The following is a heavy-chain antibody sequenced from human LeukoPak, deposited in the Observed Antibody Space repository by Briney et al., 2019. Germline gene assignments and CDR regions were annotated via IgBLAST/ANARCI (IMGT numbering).Heavy chain of an antibody. J-gene: IGHJ4*02. CDR1: GGSISSGGYY. CDR2: IYNSGSA. CDR3: ARGSESDPVYFDY. Sequence: SQTLSLTCTVSGGSISSGGYYWSWIRQHPGKGLEWIGYIYNSGSADFNPSLKSRGTTSVDTSKNQFSLKLSSMTAADTAVYYCARGSESDPVYFDYWGQGTLVTVSS. D-gene: IGHD3-3*01. V-gene: IGHV4-31*03.